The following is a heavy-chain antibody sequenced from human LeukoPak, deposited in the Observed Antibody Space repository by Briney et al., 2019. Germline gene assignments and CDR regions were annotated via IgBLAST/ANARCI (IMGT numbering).Heavy chain of an antibody. J-gene: IGHJ3*02. D-gene: IGHD3-22*01. V-gene: IGHV3-48*01. Sequence: GSLRLSCAASGFTFSSYSMNWVRQAPGKGLEWVSYIRSGCSTIYYADSVNGRFTISRDNAKNSLYLQMNSLRAEDTAVYYCARGGYYYDSSGRVDAFDIWGQGTMVTV. CDR1: GFTFSSYS. CDR3: ARGGYYYDSSGRVDAFDI. CDR2: IRSGCSTI.